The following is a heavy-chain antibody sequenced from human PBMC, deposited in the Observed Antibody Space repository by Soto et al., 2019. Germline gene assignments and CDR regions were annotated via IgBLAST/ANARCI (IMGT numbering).Heavy chain of an antibody. CDR3: ASSIN. CDR1: GFTFDGYA. Sequence: PGGSLRLSCAASGFTFDGYAMSWVRQAPGKGLQWVSTIGGSGDGTYYAESVKGRFTISRDNSKNMLYLQMNSLRADDTAVYYCASSINWGQGTLVTVSS. V-gene: IGHV3-23*01. J-gene: IGHJ4*02. CDR2: IGGSGDGT.